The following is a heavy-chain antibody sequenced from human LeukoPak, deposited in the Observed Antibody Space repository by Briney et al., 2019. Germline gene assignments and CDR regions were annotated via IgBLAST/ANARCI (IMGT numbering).Heavy chain of an antibody. J-gene: IGHJ4*02. D-gene: IGHD5-12*01. Sequence: KSSETLSLTCTVSSFSISSGSYWGWIRQPPGKGLEWIGGIYPGGNTYYNPSLKSRVTISVDTSKNHFSLRLNSVTAADTAVYYCARAEMVASMPDSWGQGTLVTVPS. V-gene: IGHV4-38-2*02. CDR1: SFSISSGSY. CDR3: ARAEMVASMPDS. CDR2: IYPGGNT.